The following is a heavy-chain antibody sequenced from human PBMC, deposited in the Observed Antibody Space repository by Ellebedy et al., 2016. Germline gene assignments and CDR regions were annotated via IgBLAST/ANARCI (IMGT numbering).Heavy chain of an antibody. CDR3: AKCRHINGCLLDY. CDR1: GFTFSTSW. J-gene: IGHJ4*02. V-gene: IGHV3-23*01. Sequence: GESLKISCAASGFTFSTSWMTWVRQAPGKGPEWVSTITGSGDRTNYADSVKGRFTISRDSSKNTLYLDMDSLRAEDTAIYYCAKCRHINGCLLDYWGQGTLVTVSS. D-gene: IGHD6-19*01. CDR2: ITGSGDRT.